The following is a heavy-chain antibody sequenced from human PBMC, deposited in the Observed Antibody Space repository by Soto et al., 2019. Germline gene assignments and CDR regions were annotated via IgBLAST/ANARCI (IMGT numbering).Heavy chain of an antibody. Sequence: QVQLVESGGGVVQPGRSLRLSCAASGFTFSSYAMHWVRQAPGKGLEWVAVISYDGSNKYNADSVKGRFTISRDNSKNTLYLQMNSLRAEDTAVYYCASSGYSYGYRFDYWGQGTLVTVSS. V-gene: IGHV3-30-3*01. J-gene: IGHJ4*02. CDR1: GFTFSSYA. CDR3: ASSGYSYGYRFDY. CDR2: ISYDGSNK. D-gene: IGHD5-18*01.